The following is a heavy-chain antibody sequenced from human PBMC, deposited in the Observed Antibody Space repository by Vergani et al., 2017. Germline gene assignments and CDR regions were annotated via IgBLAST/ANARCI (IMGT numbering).Heavy chain of an antibody. CDR1: GFTFSDHD. J-gene: IGHJ6*02. Sequence: QVHLVESGGGVVQPGRSLRLSCAASGFTFSDHDMCWVRQAPGKGLEWISYMSSGDSIYYADSVKGRFTVSRDNTKNTLYLQMNSLRAEDTAVYYCARETDTGSSVSYNYYAMDVWGQGTTVSVSS. V-gene: IGHV3-11*04. D-gene: IGHD3-9*01. CDR3: ARETDTGSSVSYNYYAMDV. CDR2: MSSGDSI.